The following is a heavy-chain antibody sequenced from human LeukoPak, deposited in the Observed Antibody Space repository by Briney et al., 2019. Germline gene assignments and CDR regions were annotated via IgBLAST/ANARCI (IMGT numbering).Heavy chain of an antibody. CDR1: GGSISSGGYY. V-gene: IGHV4-31*03. CDR2: IYYSGST. J-gene: IGHJ4*02. CDR3: ARILGYSYGQADY. Sequence: SQTLSLTCTVSGGSISSGGYYWSWLRQHPGKGLEWIGYIYYSGSTYYNPSLKSRVSISVGTSKDHFSLTLSSVTAADTAVYYCARILGYSYGQADYWGQGTLVTVSS. D-gene: IGHD5-18*01.